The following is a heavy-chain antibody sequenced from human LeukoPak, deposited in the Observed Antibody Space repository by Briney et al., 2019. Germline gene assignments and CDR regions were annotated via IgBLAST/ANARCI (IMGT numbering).Heavy chain of an antibody. V-gene: IGHV1-46*01. J-gene: IGHJ4*02. CDR3: ARTYYDFWSGYSPFDY. CDR2: INPSGGST. Sequence: GASVNVSCKASGYTFTSYYMHWVRQAPGQGLEWMGIINPSGGSTSYAQKFQGRVTMTRDTSTSTVYMDLSSLRSEDTAVYYCARTYYDFWSGYSPFDYWGQGTLVTVSS. CDR1: GYTFTSYY. D-gene: IGHD3-3*01.